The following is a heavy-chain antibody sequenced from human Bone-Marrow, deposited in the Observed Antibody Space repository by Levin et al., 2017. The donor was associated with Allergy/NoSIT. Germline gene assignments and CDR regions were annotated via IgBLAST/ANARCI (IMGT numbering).Heavy chain of an antibody. D-gene: IGHD6-13*01. CDR2: IKEDGSEK. CDR3: ARDFRASGYSSNSC. Sequence: GGSLRLSCAASGFLFNRYWMSWVRQAPGKGLEWVANIKEDGSEKYYVDSVKGRFTISRDNAKNSLYLQMNSLRAEDTAVYYCARDFRASGYSSNSCWGQGTLVTVSS. V-gene: IGHV3-7*04. CDR1: GFLFNRYW. J-gene: IGHJ4*02.